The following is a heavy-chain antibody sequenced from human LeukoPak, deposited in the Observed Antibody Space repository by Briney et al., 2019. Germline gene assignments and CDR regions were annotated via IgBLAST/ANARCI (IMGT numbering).Heavy chain of an antibody. V-gene: IGHV5-51*01. CDR1: GYSFTSYW. J-gene: IGHJ6*03. CDR3: ARLGHYYYNYMDV. CDR2: IYPGDSDT. Sequence: GESLKISCKGSGYSFTSYWIGWVRQMPGKGLEWMGIIYPGDSDTKYSPSFQGQVTISADKSISTAYLQWSSLKASDTAMHYCARLGHYYYNYMDVWGKGTTVTVSS.